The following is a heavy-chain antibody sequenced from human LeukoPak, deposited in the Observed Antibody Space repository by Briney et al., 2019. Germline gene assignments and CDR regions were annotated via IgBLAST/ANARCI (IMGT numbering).Heavy chain of an antibody. D-gene: IGHD2-21*02. Sequence: SETLSLTCTVSGGSISSGGYYWSWIRQPPGKGLEWIGYIYHSGSTYYNPSLKSRVTISVDRSKNQFSLKLSSVTAADTAVYYCARDLTADAFDIWGQGTMVTVSS. V-gene: IGHV4-30-2*01. J-gene: IGHJ3*02. CDR1: GGSISSGGYY. CDR2: IYHSGST. CDR3: ARDLTADAFDI.